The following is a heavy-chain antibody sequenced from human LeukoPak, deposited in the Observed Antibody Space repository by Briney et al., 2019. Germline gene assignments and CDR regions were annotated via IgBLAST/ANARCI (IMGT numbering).Heavy chain of an antibody. CDR3: ARGDSSGYYPYFDY. Sequence: SVKVSCKASEGTFSSYAIRWVRQAPGQGLEWMGGIIPIFGTANYAQKFQGRVTITTDESTSTAYMELSSLRSEDTAVYYCARGDSSGYYPYFDYWGQGTLVTVSS. V-gene: IGHV1-69*05. CDR2: IIPIFGTA. D-gene: IGHD3-22*01. J-gene: IGHJ4*02. CDR1: EGTFSSYA.